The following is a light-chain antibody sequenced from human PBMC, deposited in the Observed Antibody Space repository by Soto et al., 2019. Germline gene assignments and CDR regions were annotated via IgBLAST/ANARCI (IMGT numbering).Light chain of an antibody. CDR1: QSISTY. V-gene: IGKV1-39*01. J-gene: IGKJ1*01. CDR3: QQSYSTAWT. CDR2: AAS. Sequence: DIQMTQSPSSLSASVGDRVTITCRASQSISTYLSWYQQRPGKAPHLLIFAASSLQSGVPSRFSGRRSGTEFTLNISSLQPADVGTYYCQQSYSTAWTFGQGTKVEV.